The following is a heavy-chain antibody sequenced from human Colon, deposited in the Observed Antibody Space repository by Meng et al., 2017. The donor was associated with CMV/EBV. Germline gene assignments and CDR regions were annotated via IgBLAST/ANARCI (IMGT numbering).Heavy chain of an antibody. J-gene: IGHJ4*02. D-gene: IGHD1-26*01. CDR1: GGTFSSYA. CDR3: ARDIDSAEGY. V-gene: IGHV1-69*12. CDR2: IIPIFGTA. Sequence: QVQLWQAGSEVSEPGSSVQVSCNASGGTFSSYAISWVRQAPGQGLEWMGGIIPIFGTANYAQKFQGRVTITADESTSTAYMELSSLRSEDTAVYYCARDIDSAEGYWGQGTLVTVSS.